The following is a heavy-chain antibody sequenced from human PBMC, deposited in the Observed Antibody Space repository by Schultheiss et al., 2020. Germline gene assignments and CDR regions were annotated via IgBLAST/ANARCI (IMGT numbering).Heavy chain of an antibody. V-gene: IGHV5-51*01. CDR3: ARSYSEPYDAFDI. CDR1: GYSFTSYW. J-gene: IGHJ3*02. Sequence: GGSLRLSCKGSGYSFTSYWIGWVRQMPGKGLEWMGIIYPGDSDTRYSPSFQGQVTVSADKSIDTAYLQWSSLKASDTAMYYCARSYSEPYDAFDIWGQGTMVTVSS. CDR2: IYPGDSDT. D-gene: IGHD2-21*01.